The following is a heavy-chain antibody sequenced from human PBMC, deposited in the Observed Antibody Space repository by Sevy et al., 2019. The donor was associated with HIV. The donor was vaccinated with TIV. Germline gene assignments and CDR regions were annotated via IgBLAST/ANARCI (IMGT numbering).Heavy chain of an antibody. Sequence: ASVKVSCKASGGTFSSYAISWVRQAPGQGLEWMGGIIPIFGTANYSQKFQGRVTITADESTSTAYMELSSLRSEDTAVYYCARAGEYSSSSGDYWGQGTLVTVSS. CDR1: GGTFSSYA. D-gene: IGHD6-6*01. J-gene: IGHJ4*02. CDR3: ARAGEYSSSSGDY. V-gene: IGHV1-69*13. CDR2: IIPIFGTA.